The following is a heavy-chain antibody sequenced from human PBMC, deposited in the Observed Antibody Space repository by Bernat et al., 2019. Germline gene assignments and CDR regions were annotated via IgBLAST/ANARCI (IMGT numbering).Heavy chain of an antibody. CDR2: IYHSGST. CDR3: ARVLPGYSYGYKYFDL. J-gene: IGHJ2*01. CDR1: GGSISSGGYS. D-gene: IGHD5-18*01. V-gene: IGHV4-30-2*01. Sequence: QLQLQESGSGLVKPSQTLSLTCAVSGGSISSGGYSWSWIRQPPGKGLEWIGYIYHSGSTYYNPSLKRRVTISVDRSKNQFSLKLSSVTAADTAVYYRARVLPGYSYGYKYFDLWGRGTLVTVSS.